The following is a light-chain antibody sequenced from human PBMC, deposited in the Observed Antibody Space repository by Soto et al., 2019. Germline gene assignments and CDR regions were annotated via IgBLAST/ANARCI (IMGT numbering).Light chain of an antibody. CDR3: QQSHSVPLT. J-gene: IGKJ4*01. Sequence: DIQMTQSPSSLSSSVGDRVTITCRASQPINKFLNWFQHKPGEAPKRLIYGASILQDGVPSRFSGSGSGTDYTLTISGLQTEDFGTYYCQQSHSVPLTFGGGTKVDNK. CDR1: QPINKF. V-gene: IGKV1-39*01. CDR2: GAS.